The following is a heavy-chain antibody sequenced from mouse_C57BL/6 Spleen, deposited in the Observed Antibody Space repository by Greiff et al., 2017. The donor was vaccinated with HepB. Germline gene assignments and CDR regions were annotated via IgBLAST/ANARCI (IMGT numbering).Heavy chain of an antibody. CDR2: IYPGDGDT. CDR1: GYAFSSSW. J-gene: IGHJ2*01. CDR3: ARSGYFDY. Sequence: QVQLQQSGPELVKPGASVKISCKASGYAFSSSWMNWVKQRPGKGLEWIGRIYPGDGDTNYNGKFKGKATLTADKSSSTAYMQLSSLTSEDSAVYFCARSGYFDYWGQGTTLTVSS. V-gene: IGHV1-82*01.